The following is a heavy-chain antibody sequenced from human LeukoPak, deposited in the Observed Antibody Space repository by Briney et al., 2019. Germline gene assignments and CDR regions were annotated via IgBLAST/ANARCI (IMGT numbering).Heavy chain of an antibody. CDR1: GHIFTGYY. CDR2: INPNTGGT. J-gene: IGHJ4*02. V-gene: IGHV1-2*06. Sequence: ASVKVSCKASGHIFTGYYLHWVRQALGQGLEWMGRINPNTGGTDYAQKLQGRVTMTRDTSISTAYMEVSRLTSDDAAVYFCAISRDYGDYYFDSWGQGTLVTVSS. CDR3: AISRDYGDYYFDS. D-gene: IGHD4-17*01.